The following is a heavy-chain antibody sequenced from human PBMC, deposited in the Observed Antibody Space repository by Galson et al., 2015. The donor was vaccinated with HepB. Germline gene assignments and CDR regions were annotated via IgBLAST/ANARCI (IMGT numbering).Heavy chain of an antibody. CDR2: INPSGGST. CDR1: GGTFSSYA. V-gene: IGHV1-46*01. Sequence: SVKVSCKASGGTFSSYAISWVRQAPGQGLEWMGIINPSGGSTSYAQKFQGRVTMTRDTSTSTVYMELSSLRSEDTAVYYCARVADYGDYVPHFDYWGQGTLVTVSS. J-gene: IGHJ4*02. D-gene: IGHD4-17*01. CDR3: ARVADYGDYVPHFDY.